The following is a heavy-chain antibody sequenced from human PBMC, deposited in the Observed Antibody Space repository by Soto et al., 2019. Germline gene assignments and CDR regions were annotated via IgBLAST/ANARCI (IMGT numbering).Heavy chain of an antibody. Sequence: SVKVSCKASGGSLSNYGISWVRQAPGQGLEWMGGIIPVFGTANYAQKFQGRVTITADESTSIVYMDVTSLRSEDTAVYYCARGDATKIVVTTYYAMDXWGQGTTVTVSS. J-gene: IGHJ6*02. CDR2: IIPVFGTA. CDR3: ARGDATKIVVTTYYAMDX. V-gene: IGHV1-69*13. CDR1: GGSLSNYG. D-gene: IGHD3-9*01.